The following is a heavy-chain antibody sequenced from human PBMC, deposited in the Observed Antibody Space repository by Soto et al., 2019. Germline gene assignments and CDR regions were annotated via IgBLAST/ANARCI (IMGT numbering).Heavy chain of an antibody. CDR2: IIPILGIA. Sequence: SVKVSCKASGGTFSSYTISWVRQAPGQGIEWMGRIIPILGIANYAQKFQGRVTITADKSTSTAYMELSSLRSEDTAVYYCARSPVLRFLEWSYKPLDYWGQGTLVTVSS. CDR1: GGTFSSYT. J-gene: IGHJ4*02. D-gene: IGHD3-3*01. CDR3: ARSPVLRFLEWSYKPLDY. V-gene: IGHV1-69*02.